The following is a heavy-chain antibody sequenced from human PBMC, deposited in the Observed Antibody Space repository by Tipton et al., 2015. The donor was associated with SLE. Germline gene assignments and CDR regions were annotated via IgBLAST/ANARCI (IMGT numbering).Heavy chain of an antibody. Sequence: TLSLTCAVYGGSFSGYDWNWIRQPPGKGLEWIGEISHSGSTYYNPSLKSRVTISVDTSKNQFSLKLSSVTAADTAVYYCARGDLTSWINNPFDSWGQGTLVTVSS. D-gene: IGHD1/OR15-1a*01. CDR2: ISHSGST. V-gene: IGHV4-34*01. CDR1: GGSFSGYD. J-gene: IGHJ4*02. CDR3: ARGDLTSWINNPFDS.